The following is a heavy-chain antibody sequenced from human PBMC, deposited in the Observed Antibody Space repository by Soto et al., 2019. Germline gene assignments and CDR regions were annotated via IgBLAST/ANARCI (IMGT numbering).Heavy chain of an antibody. J-gene: IGHJ4*02. CDR2: INPNSGNI. CDR3: ARGRASGSYYLLDY. D-gene: IGHD3-10*01. Sequence: GPVKVSCKASGNTFTSYDINWVRQATGHGLEWMGWINPNSGNIGYAQKFQGSVTMTRDTAIRTAYMEVSRLRSDDTAVYYCARGRASGSYYLLDYWGQGTLVTVSS. V-gene: IGHV1-8*01. CDR1: GNTFTSYD.